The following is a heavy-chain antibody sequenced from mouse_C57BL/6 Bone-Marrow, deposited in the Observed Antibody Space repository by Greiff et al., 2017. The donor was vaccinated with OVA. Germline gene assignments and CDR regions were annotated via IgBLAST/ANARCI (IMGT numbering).Heavy chain of an antibody. CDR3: ARTNGGSYAMDY. Sequence: LVESGAELARPGASVKLSCKASGYTFTSYGISWVKQRTGQGLEWIGEIYPRSGNTYYNEKFKGKATLTADKSSSTAYMELRSLTSEDSAVYFCARTNGGSYAMDYWGQGTSVTVSS. V-gene: IGHV1-81*01. CDR1: GYTFTSYG. J-gene: IGHJ4*01. CDR2: IYPRSGNT.